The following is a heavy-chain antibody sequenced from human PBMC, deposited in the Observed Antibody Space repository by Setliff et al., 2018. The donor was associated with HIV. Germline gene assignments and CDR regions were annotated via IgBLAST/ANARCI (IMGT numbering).Heavy chain of an antibody. CDR3: AKDSGRIAVREVFDY. CDR1: GFTFNNDA. J-gene: IGHJ4*02. V-gene: IGHV3-23*01. CDR2: ISGSDDDT. D-gene: IGHD6-6*01. Sequence: PGGSLRLSCAASGFTFNNDAMSWVRQAPGKGLEVVAAISGSDDDTYYSDSVKGRFTISRDSSTNTLYLQMNSLRAEDTAVYYCAKDSGRIAVREVFDYWGQGTLVTVSS.